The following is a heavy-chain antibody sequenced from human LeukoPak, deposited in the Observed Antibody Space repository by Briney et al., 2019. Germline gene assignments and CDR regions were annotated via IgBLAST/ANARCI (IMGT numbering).Heavy chain of an antibody. CDR3: ARDIGATIPFDY. D-gene: IGHD5-24*01. V-gene: IGHV3-21*01. CDR2: ISSSSSYI. CDR1: GFTFSRHT. J-gene: IGHJ4*02. Sequence: GGSLRPSCAASGFTFSRHTMNWVRQAPGKGLEWVSSISSSSSYIYYGDSVKGRFTISRDNAKNSLYLQMNSLRADDTAVYYCARDIGATIPFDYWGQGTLVTVSS.